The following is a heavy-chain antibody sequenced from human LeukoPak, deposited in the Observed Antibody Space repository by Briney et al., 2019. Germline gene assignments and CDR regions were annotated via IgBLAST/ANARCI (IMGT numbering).Heavy chain of an antibody. CDR2: FAPEDGEA. CDR1: GNTLTELS. Sequence: ASVKVSCKVFGNTLTELSMHWVRQAPGKGFKSMGGFAPEDGEAIYAQQFQGRLTMTEDTSTDTAYMELSSLTSEDTAVYYCTTGRRYQLYDYWGQGTLVTVSS. J-gene: IGHJ4*02. D-gene: IGHD1-1*01. CDR3: TTGRRYQLYDY. V-gene: IGHV1-24*01.